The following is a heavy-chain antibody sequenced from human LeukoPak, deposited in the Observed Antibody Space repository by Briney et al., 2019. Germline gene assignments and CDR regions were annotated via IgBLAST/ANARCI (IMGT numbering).Heavy chain of an antibody. CDR2: MNPNSGNT. D-gene: IGHD3-16*01. J-gene: IGHJ6*03. CDR3: ARDRSFTRYYYMDV. V-gene: IGHV1-8*01. CDR1: GYTFATYD. Sequence: ASVKVSCKASGYTFATYDINWVRQAIGQGLEWMGWMNPNSGNTGYTQKFQGRVTMTRNTSISTAYMELRSLRSDDTAVYYCARDRSFTRYYYMDVWGKGTTVTISS.